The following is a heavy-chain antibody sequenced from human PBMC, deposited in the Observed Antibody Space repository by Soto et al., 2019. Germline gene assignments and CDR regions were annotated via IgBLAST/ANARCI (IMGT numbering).Heavy chain of an antibody. CDR3: ARHGVAARPGYDYYYGMDV. V-gene: IGHV4-39*01. CDR2: IYYSGST. Sequence: SATLSLTCTVSGGSISSSSYYWGWIRQPPGKGLEWIGSIYYSGSTYYNPSLKSRVTISVDTSKNQFSLKLSSGTAADTPVYYCARHGVAARPGYDYYYGMDVWGQGTTVT. CDR1: GGSISSSSYY. D-gene: IGHD6-6*01. J-gene: IGHJ6*02.